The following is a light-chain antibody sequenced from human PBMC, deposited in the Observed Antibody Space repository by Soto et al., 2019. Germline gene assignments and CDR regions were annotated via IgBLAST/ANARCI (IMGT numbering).Light chain of an antibody. J-gene: IGKJ1*01. Sequence: EIVMTQSPATLSVSPVDRATLSCMASQSVSSNLAWYQQKRGQSPRLLIFGASTRATGIPARFSGSGSGTDFTLTISSLQSEDFAIYYCQQYNNWPWTFGQGTKVDIK. V-gene: IGKV3-15*01. CDR2: GAS. CDR3: QQYNNWPWT. CDR1: QSVSSN.